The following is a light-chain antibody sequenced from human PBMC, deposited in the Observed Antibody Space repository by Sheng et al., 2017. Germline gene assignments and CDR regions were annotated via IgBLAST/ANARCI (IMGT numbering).Light chain of an antibody. Sequence: QSALTQPASVSGSPGQSVTISCTGTSSDVGGYNYVSWYQQHPGKAPKLMIYDVRNRPSGVSRRFAGSKSGNTASLTISGLQADDEADYYCSSYTTRTTWVFGGGTKLTVL. CDR3: SSYTTRTTWV. V-gene: IGLV2-14*03. J-gene: IGLJ3*02. CDR2: DVR. CDR1: SSDVGGYNY.